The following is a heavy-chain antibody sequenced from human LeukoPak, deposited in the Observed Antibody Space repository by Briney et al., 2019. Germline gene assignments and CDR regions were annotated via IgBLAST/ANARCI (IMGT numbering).Heavy chain of an antibody. V-gene: IGHV4-30-2*01. CDR2: IYHSGST. Sequence: SQTLSLTCAVSGGSISSGGYSWSWIRQPPGKGLEWIGYIYHSGSTYYNPSLKSRVTISVDRSKNQFSLKLSSVTAADTAVYYCARDNSSSWYDWGYWGQGTLVTVSS. CDR1: GGSISSGGYS. CDR3: ARDNSSSWYDWGY. D-gene: IGHD6-13*01. J-gene: IGHJ4*02.